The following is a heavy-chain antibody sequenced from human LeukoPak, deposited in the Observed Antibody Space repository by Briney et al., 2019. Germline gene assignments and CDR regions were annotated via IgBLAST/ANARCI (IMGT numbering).Heavy chain of an antibody. V-gene: IGHV4-38-2*02. CDR3: ARARPEGSGSYYNDWFDP. D-gene: IGHD3-10*01. J-gene: IGHJ5*02. Sequence: SETLSLTCTVSGYSISSGYYWGWIRQPPGKGLEWIGSIYHSGSTYYNPSLKSRVTISVDTSKNQFSLKLSSVTAADTAVYYCARARPEGSGSYYNDWFDPWGQGTLVTVSS. CDR1: GYSISSGYY. CDR2: IYHSGST.